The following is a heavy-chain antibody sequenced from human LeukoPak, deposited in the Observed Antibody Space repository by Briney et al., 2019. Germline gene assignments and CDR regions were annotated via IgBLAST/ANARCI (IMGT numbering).Heavy chain of an antibody. D-gene: IGHD2-2*01. CDR2: ISGGSEYI. CDR3: ARDTKYAFDN. V-gene: IGHV3-21*01. CDR1: GFTFNRYT. J-gene: IGHJ4*02. Sequence: RGSLRLSCAASGFTFNRYTMNWVRQAPGKGLEWVSSISGGSEYIYYADSVKGRFTISRDNAKNSLYLQMNSLRVEDTAVYYCARDTKYAFDNWGQGTLVTVSS.